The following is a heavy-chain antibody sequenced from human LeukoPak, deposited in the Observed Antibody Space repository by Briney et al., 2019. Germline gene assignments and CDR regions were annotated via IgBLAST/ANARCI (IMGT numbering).Heavy chain of an antibody. J-gene: IGHJ5*02. Sequence: SETLSLTCTVSGGSISSYYWTWIRQSPGKGLEWIGHLYNSGSTNYNPSLRSRVTISVDTSKNQFSLKLSSVTAADTAVYYCARDWDSSWPNWFDPWGQGTLVTVSS. CDR3: ARDWDSSWPNWFDP. D-gene: IGHD6-13*01. CDR2: LYNSGST. V-gene: IGHV4-4*08. CDR1: GGSISSYY.